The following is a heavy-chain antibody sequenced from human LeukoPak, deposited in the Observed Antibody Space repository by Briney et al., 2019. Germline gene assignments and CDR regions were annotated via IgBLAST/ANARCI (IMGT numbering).Heavy chain of an antibody. CDR2: ISGSGGST. V-gene: IGHV3-23*01. J-gene: IGHJ4*02. CDR3: AKPDLYGLFYRFLEWLPPTYFDY. D-gene: IGHD3-3*01. CDR1: GFTFSSYA. Sequence: PGGSLRLSCAASGFTFSSYAMSWVRQAPGKGLEWVSAISGSGGSTYYADSVKGRFTISRDNSKNTLYLQMNSLRAEDTAVYYCAKPDLYGLFYRFLEWLPPTYFDYWGQGTLVTVSS.